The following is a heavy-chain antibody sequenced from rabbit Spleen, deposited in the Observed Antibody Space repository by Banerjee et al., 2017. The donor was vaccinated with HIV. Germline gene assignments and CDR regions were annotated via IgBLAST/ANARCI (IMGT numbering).Heavy chain of an antibody. D-gene: IGHD4-1*01. V-gene: IGHV1S40*01. J-gene: IGHJ2*01. Sequence: QSLEESGGGLVTPGASLTLTCTASGFSFSSGYWICWVRQAPGKGLEWIGCIYAGDGTTYYASWAKGRFTISKASSTTVTLQMTSLTAADTATYFCARRSGLNGLEFWGPGTLVTVS. CDR3: ARRSGLNGLEF. CDR1: GFSFSSGYW. CDR2: IYAGDGTT.